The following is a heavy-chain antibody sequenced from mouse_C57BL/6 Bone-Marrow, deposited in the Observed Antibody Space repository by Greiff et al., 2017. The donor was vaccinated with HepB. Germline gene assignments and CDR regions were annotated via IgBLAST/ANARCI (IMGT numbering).Heavy chain of an antibody. CDR3: ARYKGYGSSYWYFDV. D-gene: IGHD1-1*01. J-gene: IGHJ1*03. CDR2: ISYSGST. V-gene: IGHV3-8*01. CDR1: GYSITSDY. Sequence: EVQLQQSGPGLAKPSQTLSLTCSVTGYSITSDYWNWIRKFPGNKLEYIGYISYSGSTYYNPSLKSRISITRDTSKNQYYLQLNSVTTEDTATYYCARYKGYGSSYWYFDVWGTGTTVTVSS.